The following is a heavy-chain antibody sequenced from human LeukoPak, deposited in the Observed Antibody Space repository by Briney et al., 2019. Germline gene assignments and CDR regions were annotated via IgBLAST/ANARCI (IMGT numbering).Heavy chain of an antibody. CDR3: ARVPFYDGSGVF. CDR1: GGSICSGDYY. D-gene: IGHD3-22*01. Sequence: SQTLSLTCTVSGGSICSGDYYWSWIRQPPGKGLEWIGYIYYSGSTYYNPSLKSRVAISSDTSKNQFSLKLSSVTAADTAVYYCARVPFYDGSGVFWGQGTLVTVSS. J-gene: IGHJ4*02. V-gene: IGHV4-30-4*08. CDR2: IYYSGST.